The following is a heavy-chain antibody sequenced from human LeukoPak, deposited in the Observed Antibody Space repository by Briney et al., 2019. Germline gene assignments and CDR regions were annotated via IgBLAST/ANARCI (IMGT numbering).Heavy chain of an antibody. D-gene: IGHD4-23*01. CDR1: GYTFTSYY. J-gene: IGHJ5*02. CDR3: ASEGESTTVVTPGNWFDP. Sequence: ASVKVSCKASGYTFTSYYMHWVRQAPGQGLEWMGIINPSGGSTSYAQKFQGRVTMTRDTSTSTVYMELSSLRSEDTAVYYCASEGESTTVVTPGNWFDPWGQGTLVTVSS. V-gene: IGHV1-46*01. CDR2: INPSGGST.